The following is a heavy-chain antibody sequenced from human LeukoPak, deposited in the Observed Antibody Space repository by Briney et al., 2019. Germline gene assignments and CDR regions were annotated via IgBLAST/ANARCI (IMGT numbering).Heavy chain of an antibody. CDR1: GGTFSSYA. J-gene: IGHJ4*02. Sequence: SVKVSCKASGGTFSSYAISWVRQAPGQGLEWMGRIIPIFGTVNYAQKFQGRVTITTDESTSTAYMELSSLRSEDTAVYYCAREDYDSSGQHTYYFDYWGQGTLVTVSS. D-gene: IGHD3-22*01. CDR3: AREDYDSSGQHTYYFDY. V-gene: IGHV1-69*05. CDR2: IIPIFGTV.